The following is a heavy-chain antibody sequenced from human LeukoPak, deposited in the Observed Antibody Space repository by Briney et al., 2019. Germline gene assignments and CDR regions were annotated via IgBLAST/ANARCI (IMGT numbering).Heavy chain of an antibody. Sequence: GGSLRLSCAASGFTFSNYAMSWVRQAPGKGLEWVSTISDDSTYYTDSVKGRFTISRDNSKNTLYLQMNSLRAEDMAVYYCAKDPLSWFYGMDVWGKGTTVTVSS. D-gene: IGHD3-22*01. V-gene: IGHV3-23*01. CDR3: AKDPLSWFYGMDV. CDR1: GFTFSNYA. CDR2: ISDDST. J-gene: IGHJ6*04.